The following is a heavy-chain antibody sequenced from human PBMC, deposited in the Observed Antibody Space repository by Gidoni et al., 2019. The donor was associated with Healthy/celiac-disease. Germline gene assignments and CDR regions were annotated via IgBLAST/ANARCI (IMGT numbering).Heavy chain of an antibody. J-gene: IGHJ4*02. D-gene: IGHD2-15*01. CDR1: GGPINSGGYY. CDR2: IYDIGST. CDR3: ARDKYEGGGHRFDY. Sequence: QVQLQESGPGLVKPSQTLSITCTVSGGPINSGGYYWSWIRQHPGTGLEWIGSIYDIGSTYYNPSLRSRVTISVDTSKNQYSLNLTSVTAADTAVYYCARDKYEGGGHRFDYWGQGTLVTVSS. V-gene: IGHV4-31*03.